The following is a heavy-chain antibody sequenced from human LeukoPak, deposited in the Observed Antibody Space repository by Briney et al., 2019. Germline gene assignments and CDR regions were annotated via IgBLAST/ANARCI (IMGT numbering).Heavy chain of an antibody. CDR2: MSSNGGST. V-gene: IGHV3-64D*09. CDR1: GFTFSSYP. Sequence: GGSLRLSCSASGFTFSSYPMHWVRQAPGKGLEYVSCMSSNGGSTYNADSVKGRFTISRDNSKNTLYLQMSSLRTEDTAVYYCVKDRVSGYSSDWTVFDYWGQGTLVTVSS. D-gene: IGHD6-19*01. CDR3: VKDRVSGYSSDWTVFDY. J-gene: IGHJ4*02.